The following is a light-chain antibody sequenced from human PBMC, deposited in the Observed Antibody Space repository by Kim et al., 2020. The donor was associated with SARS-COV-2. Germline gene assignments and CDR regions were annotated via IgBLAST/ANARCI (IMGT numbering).Light chain of an antibody. CDR2: GAS. CDR3: QHYGGPPYT. V-gene: IGKV3-20*01. Sequence: EIVLTQSPGTLSLSQGERVALSCRASQSVRGNHSAWYQHKPGQAPSLLIYGASSSATGIPDRFSGSGSGTDFPLTIGRLEPEDVAVYYAQHYGGPPYTFGQGTKLEIK. J-gene: IGKJ2*01. CDR1: QSVRGNH.